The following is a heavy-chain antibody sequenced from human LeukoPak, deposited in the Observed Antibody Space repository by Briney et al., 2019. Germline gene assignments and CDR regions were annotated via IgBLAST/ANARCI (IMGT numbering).Heavy chain of an antibody. CDR1: GFIFSSYA. CDR3: AKCIVVVPAVLRGFDP. V-gene: IGHV3-23*01. CDR2: ISGSGGNT. J-gene: IGHJ5*02. D-gene: IGHD2-2*01. Sequence: GGSLRLSCAASGFIFSSYAMTWVRQAPGKGLEWVSGISGSGGNTYYADSLKGRFTISRDNSKNTLYLQMNSLSADDTAVYYCAKCIVVVPAVLRGFDPWGQGTLVTVSS.